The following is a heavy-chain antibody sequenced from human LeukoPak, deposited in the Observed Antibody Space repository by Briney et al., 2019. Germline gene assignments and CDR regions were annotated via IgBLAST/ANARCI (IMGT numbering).Heavy chain of an antibody. Sequence: GGSLRLSCAASGFTFSSYAMHWVRQAPGKGLEWVAVISYDGSNKYYADSVKGRFTISRDNSKNTLYLQMNSLRAEDTAVYYCAREDTAMVIDYWGQGTPVTVSS. CDR1: GFTFSSYA. V-gene: IGHV3-30*04. J-gene: IGHJ4*02. CDR2: ISYDGSNK. CDR3: AREDTAMVIDY. D-gene: IGHD5-18*01.